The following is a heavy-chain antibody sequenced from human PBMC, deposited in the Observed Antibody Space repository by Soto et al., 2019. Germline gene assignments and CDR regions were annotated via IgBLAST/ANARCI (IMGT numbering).Heavy chain of an antibody. J-gene: IGHJ4*02. CDR3: ATIVGISPLRWFDY. V-gene: IGHV3-23*01. D-gene: IGHD2-21*01. CDR2: ISGSGGST. Sequence: EVQLLESGGGLVQPGGSLRLSCAASGFTFSSYAMSWVRQAPGKGLEWVSAISGSGGSTYYADSVKGRFTISRDNSKNTLYLQMNRLRAEDTAVYYCATIVGISPLRWFDYWGQGTLVTVSS. CDR1: GFTFSSYA.